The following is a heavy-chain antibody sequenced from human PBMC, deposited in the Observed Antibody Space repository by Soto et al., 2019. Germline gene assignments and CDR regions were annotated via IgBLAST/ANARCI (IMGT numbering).Heavy chain of an antibody. D-gene: IGHD6-13*01. CDR1: GFTFSSYA. V-gene: IGHV3-23*01. Sequence: GGSLRLSCAASGFTFSSYAMSWVRQAPGKGLEWVSAISGSGGSTYYADSVKGRFTISRDNSKNTLYLQMNSLRAEDTAVYYCAKTGSPDSIAAAGDYYFDYWGQGTLVTVSS. J-gene: IGHJ4*02. CDR3: AKTGSPDSIAAAGDYYFDY. CDR2: ISGSGGST.